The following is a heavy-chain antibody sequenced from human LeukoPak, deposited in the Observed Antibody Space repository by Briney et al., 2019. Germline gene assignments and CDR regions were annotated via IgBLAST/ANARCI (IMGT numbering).Heavy chain of an antibody. CDR2: VFYTGAT. J-gene: IGHJ4*02. D-gene: IGHD2-15*01. CDR1: GGSISSFY. CDR3: ARHPFATPFDH. V-gene: IGHV4-59*08. Sequence: PSETLSLTCAVSGGSISSFYWSWIRQPPGKGLEWIGYVFYTGATHSNPSLKSRVTMSLDTSKNQLSLRLTSVTAADTAVYYCARHPFATPFDHWGRGTLVTVSS.